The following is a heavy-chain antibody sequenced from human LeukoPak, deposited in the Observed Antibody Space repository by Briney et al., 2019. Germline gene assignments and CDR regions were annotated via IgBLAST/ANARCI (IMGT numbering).Heavy chain of an antibody. Sequence: PGRSLRLSCTASGFTFSRYAMHWVRQARGKGLEWVAFISYDGSNKYYADSVKGRFTISRDNSKNTLYLQMNSLRAEDTAVYYCARAGGELPTYLDYWGQGTLVTVSS. CDR2: ISYDGSNK. V-gene: IGHV3-30*04. CDR3: ARAGGELPTYLDY. CDR1: GFTFSRYA. D-gene: IGHD1-26*01. J-gene: IGHJ4*02.